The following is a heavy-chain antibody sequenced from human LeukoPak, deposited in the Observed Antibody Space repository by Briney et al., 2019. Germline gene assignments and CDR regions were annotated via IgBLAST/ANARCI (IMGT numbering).Heavy chain of an antibody. Sequence: PSETLSLTCTVSGGSISSSSHYWGWLRPPPGKGLEWIGSIYYSGSTNYNPSLKSRVTISVDTSKNQFSLKLSSVTAADTAVYYCARKSGYYSDSFDIWGQGTMVTVST. V-gene: IGHV4-39*01. D-gene: IGHD3-22*01. CDR3: ARKSGYYSDSFDI. CDR2: IYYSGST. J-gene: IGHJ3*02. CDR1: GGSISSSSHY.